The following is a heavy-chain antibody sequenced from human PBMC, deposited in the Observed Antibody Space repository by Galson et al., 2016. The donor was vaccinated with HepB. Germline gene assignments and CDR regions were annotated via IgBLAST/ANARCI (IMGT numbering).Heavy chain of an antibody. J-gene: IGHJ2*01. Sequence: TLSLTCTVSGGSLSSGGSHWNWIRQRPGKALEWIGYTYYSGITYYNPSLGSRASISLDTSKRQFSLKINSVTAADTAVYYCARGETWFWYLDLWGRGTLVTVSS. D-gene: IGHD3-9*01. CDR2: TYYSGIT. CDR3: ARGETWFWYLDL. V-gene: IGHV4-31*03. CDR1: GGSLSSGGSH.